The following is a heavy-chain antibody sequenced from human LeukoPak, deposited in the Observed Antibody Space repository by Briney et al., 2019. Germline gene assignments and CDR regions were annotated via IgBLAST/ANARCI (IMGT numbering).Heavy chain of an antibody. CDR1: GGSFSGYY. Sequence: PSETLSLTCAVYGGSFSGYYWSWIRQPPGKGLEWIGEINHSGSTNYNPSLKSRVTISVDTSKNQFSLKLSSVTAADTAVYYCARRPDYYGSGSYPFDYWGQGTLVTVSS. D-gene: IGHD3-10*01. V-gene: IGHV4-34*01. CDR2: INHSGST. J-gene: IGHJ4*02. CDR3: ARRPDYYGSGSYPFDY.